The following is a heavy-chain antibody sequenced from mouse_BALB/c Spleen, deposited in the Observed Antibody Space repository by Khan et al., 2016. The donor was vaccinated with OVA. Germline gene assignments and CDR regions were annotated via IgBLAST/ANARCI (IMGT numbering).Heavy chain of an antibody. J-gene: IGHJ3*01. CDR3: ARSPYGNFAY. D-gene: IGHD2-1*01. V-gene: IGHV5-9-3*01. CDR2: ISSDGDYT. Sequence: EVELVESGGGLVKPGGSLKLSCAASGFTFSTYAMSWVRQTPEKRLEWVATISSDGDYTYYPDNVTGRFTISRDNAQHTLYLQMSSLRSEDTAMYYCARSPYGNFAYWSQGTLVTVSA. CDR1: GFTFSTYA.